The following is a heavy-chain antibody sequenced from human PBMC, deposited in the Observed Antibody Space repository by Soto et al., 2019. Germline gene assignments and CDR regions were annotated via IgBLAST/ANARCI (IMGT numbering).Heavy chain of an antibody. CDR2: IYYSGST. D-gene: IGHD3-22*01. CDR1: GGSISSYY. J-gene: IGHJ5*02. Sequence: SETLSLTCTVSGGSISSYYWSWILQPPWKGLEWIGYIYYSGSTNYNPSLKSRVTISVDTSKNQFSLKLSSVTAADTAVYYCARSREDDYDSSGYYSPWGQGTLVTVSS. CDR3: ARSREDDYDSSGYYSP. V-gene: IGHV4-59*01.